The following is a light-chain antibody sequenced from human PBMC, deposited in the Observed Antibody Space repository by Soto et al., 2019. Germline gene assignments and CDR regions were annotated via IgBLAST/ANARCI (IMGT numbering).Light chain of an antibody. V-gene: IGKV3-20*01. CDR1: QSVSSSY. Sequence: EIVLTQSPGTLSLSPGERATLSCRASQSVSSSYLAWYQQKPGQAPRLLIYGASGRATGIPDRFGGSGSWTDFTLTINRLEPEDFAVYYCQQYGSSPPVTFGQGTRLEIK. J-gene: IGKJ5*01. CDR3: QQYGSSPPVT. CDR2: GAS.